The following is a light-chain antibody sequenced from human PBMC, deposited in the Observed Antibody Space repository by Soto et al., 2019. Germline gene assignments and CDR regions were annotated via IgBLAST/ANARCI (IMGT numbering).Light chain of an antibody. CDR2: GTT. J-gene: IGKJ1*01. Sequence: EIVLTQSPDTLSLSPGERATLSCRASQAVDPAYLAWYQQKVAQPPRLLIYGTTSRAPGVPDRFSGSGSGTDFSLTVSRLEREDFAVYYCQQFGSSPPFGQGTKVDI. CDR3: QQFGSSPP. V-gene: IGKV3-20*01. CDR1: QAVDPAY.